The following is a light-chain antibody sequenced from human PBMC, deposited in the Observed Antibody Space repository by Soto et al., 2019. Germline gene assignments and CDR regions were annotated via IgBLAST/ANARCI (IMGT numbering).Light chain of an antibody. Sequence: DIQMTQSPSTLSASVGDRVTITCRASQSISSRLDWYQQKPGKAPKLLIYKASSLESGVPSRFSGSGSGTEFTHTISSLQPDDFATYYCQQYNSYWTFGQGTKVEI. J-gene: IGKJ1*01. V-gene: IGKV1-5*03. CDR3: QQYNSYWT. CDR2: KAS. CDR1: QSISSR.